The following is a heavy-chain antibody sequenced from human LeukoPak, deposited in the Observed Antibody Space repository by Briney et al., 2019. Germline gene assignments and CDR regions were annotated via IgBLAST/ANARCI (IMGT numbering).Heavy chain of an antibody. V-gene: IGHV4-34*01. D-gene: IGHD3-9*01. CDR3: ARDLLGYYNWFDP. J-gene: IGHJ5*02. CDR1: GGSFSGYY. Sequence: SETLSLTCAVYGGSFSGYYWSWIRQPPGKGLEWIGEINHSGSTNYNPSLKSRVTISVDTSKNQFSLKLSSVTAADTAVYYCARDLLGYYNWFDPWGQGTLVTVSS. CDR2: INHSGST.